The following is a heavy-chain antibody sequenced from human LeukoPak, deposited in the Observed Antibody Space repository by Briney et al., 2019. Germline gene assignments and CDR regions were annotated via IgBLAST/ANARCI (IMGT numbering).Heavy chain of an antibody. V-gene: IGHV3-21*01. CDR2: ISSSSSYI. Sequence: PGGSLRLSCGASGFTLSSYSMNWVRQAPGKGLEWVSSISSSSSYIYYADAVRGRFTISRDNAKNSLYLQMNSLRAEDTAVYYCARASPSRFLEWLFIYMDVWGKGTTVTVSS. CDR3: ARASPSRFLEWLFIYMDV. CDR1: GFTLSSYS. D-gene: IGHD3-3*01. J-gene: IGHJ6*03.